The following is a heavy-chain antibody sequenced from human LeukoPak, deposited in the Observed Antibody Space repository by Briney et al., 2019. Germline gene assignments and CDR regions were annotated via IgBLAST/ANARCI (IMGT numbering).Heavy chain of an antibody. V-gene: IGHV3-9*01. J-gene: IGHJ4*02. CDR1: GFTFDDHA. CDR3: ARSVIAAAEPFDY. Sequence: GRSLRLSCAASGFTFDDHAMHWVRQAPGKGLEWVSGISWNSGSIGYADSVKGRFTISRDNAKNSLYLQMNSLRAEDTALYHCARSVIAAAEPFDYWGQGTLVTVSS. D-gene: IGHD6-13*01. CDR2: ISWNSGSI.